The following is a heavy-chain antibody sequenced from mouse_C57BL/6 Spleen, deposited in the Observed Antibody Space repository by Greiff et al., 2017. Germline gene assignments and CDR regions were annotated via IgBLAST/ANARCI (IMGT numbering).Heavy chain of an antibody. D-gene: IGHD2-4*01. CDR2: IDPSDSYT. J-gene: IGHJ3*01. CDR1: GYTFTSYW. V-gene: IGHV1-59*01. CDR3: AREMGLRTWFAY. Sequence: QVQLQQPGAELVRPGTSVKLSCKASGYTFTSYWMHWVKQRPGQGLEWIGVIDPSDSYTNYNQKFKGKATLTVDTSSSTAYMQLSSLTSEDSAVSSSAREMGLRTWFAYWGQGTLVTVSA.